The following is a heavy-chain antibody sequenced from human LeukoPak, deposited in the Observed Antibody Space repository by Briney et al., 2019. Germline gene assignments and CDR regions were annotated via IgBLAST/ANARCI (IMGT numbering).Heavy chain of an antibody. CDR2: ISGSGGST. CDR1: GFSFSTYG. CDR3: AKASSSSWYLFDY. D-gene: IGHD6-13*01. Sequence: GGSLRLSCAASGFSFSTYGMSWVRQAPGKGLEWVSTISGSGGSTYYADSVKGRFTISRDNSKNTLSLQMNSLRAEDTAVYYCAKASSSSWYLFDYCGQGTLVIVSS. J-gene: IGHJ4*02. V-gene: IGHV3-23*01.